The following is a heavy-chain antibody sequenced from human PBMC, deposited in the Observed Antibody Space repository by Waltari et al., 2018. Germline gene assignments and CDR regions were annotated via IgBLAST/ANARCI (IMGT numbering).Heavy chain of an antibody. V-gene: IGHV4-34*01. CDR1: GGYFSGYY. CDR2: INHSGST. Sequence: QVQLQQWGAGLLKPSATLSLTCPVYGGYFSGYYCRWIRHTPGKGLVWIGEINHSGSTNYNPSLKSRVTISVDTSKNQFSLKLSSVTAADTAVYYCARGLYFWSGYSAFDIWGQGTMVTVSS. J-gene: IGHJ3*02. CDR3: ARGLYFWSGYSAFDI. D-gene: IGHD3-3*01.